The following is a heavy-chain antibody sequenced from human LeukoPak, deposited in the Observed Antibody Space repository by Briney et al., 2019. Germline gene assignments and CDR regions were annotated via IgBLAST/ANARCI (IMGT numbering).Heavy chain of an antibody. CDR3: ARDKRYQTYYYYYYMDV. J-gene: IGHJ6*03. CDR2: ISSSSSYI. Sequence: PGGSLRLSCAASGFTFSSYSMNWVRQAPGKGLEWVSSISSSSSYIYYADSVKGRFTISRDNAKNSLYLQMNSLRAEDTAVYYCARDKRYQTYYYYYYMDVWGKGTTVTVSS. D-gene: IGHD2-2*01. V-gene: IGHV3-21*01. CDR1: GFTFSSYS.